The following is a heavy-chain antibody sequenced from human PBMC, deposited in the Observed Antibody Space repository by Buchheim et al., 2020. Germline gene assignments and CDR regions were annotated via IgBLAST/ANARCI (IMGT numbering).Heavy chain of an antibody. CDR1: GGSFSGYY. D-gene: IGHD6-13*01. CDR3: ARDRGAAAGTSPGY. CDR2: INHSGST. J-gene: IGHJ4*02. V-gene: IGHV4-34*01. Sequence: QVQLQQWGAGLLKPSETLSLTCAVYGGSFSGYYWSWIRQPPGKGLEWIGEINHSGSTNYNPSLKRQVTISVDTSKNQLSLKLSSVTAADTAVYYCARDRGAAAGTSPGYWGQGTL.